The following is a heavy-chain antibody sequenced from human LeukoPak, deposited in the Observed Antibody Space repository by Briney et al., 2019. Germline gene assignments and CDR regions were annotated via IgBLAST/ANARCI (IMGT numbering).Heavy chain of an antibody. Sequence: GGSLRLSCAASGSTFDDCAMHWVRHAPGKGLEWVAGISWDSDYIGYADSVKGRFTISRDNAKHSLYLQMNSLRAEDTALYFCAKGRGFENYYYYGMDVWGQGTTVTVSS. J-gene: IGHJ6*02. D-gene: IGHD6-25*01. V-gene: IGHV3-9*01. CDR2: ISWDSDYI. CDR3: AKGRGFENYYYYGMDV. CDR1: GSTFDDCA.